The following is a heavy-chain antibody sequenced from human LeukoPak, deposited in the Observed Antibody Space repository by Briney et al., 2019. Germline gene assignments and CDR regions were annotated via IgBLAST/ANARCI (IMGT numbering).Heavy chain of an antibody. D-gene: IGHD3-16*01. V-gene: IGHV3-23*01. J-gene: IGHJ4*02. Sequence: PGGSLRLSCAGSGFNFSSFVMTWVRQAPGKGLEWVSSISASGRSTYYADSVKGRFTISRDNSKNTLYLQMNSLRAEDTAVYYCANTPGLGEVWGQGTLVTVSS. CDR3: ANTPGLGEV. CDR1: GFNFSSFV. CDR2: ISASGRST.